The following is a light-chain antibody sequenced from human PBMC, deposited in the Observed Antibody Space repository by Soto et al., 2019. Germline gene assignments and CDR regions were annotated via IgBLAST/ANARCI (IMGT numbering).Light chain of an antibody. CDR1: SSNIGAGYD. Sequence: QSVLTQPPSVSGATGQRVTISCTWSSSNIGAGYDVHWYQQLPGTDDNLLIYGNSNRPSGVPDRFSGSKSGTSASLAITGLQAEDDADYYCQSYDSSLGVSVFGGGTQVTVL. V-gene: IGLV1-40*01. CDR2: GNS. J-gene: IGLJ2*01. CDR3: QSYDSSLGVSV.